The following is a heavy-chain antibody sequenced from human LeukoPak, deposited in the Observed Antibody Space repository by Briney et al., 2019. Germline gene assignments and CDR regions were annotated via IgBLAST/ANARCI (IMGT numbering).Heavy chain of an antibody. V-gene: IGHV4-34*01. Sequence: PSETLSLTCAVYGGSFSGYYWSWIRQPPGKGLEWIGEINHSGTTNYNPSLKSRVTISVDTSKNQFSPKLSSVTAADTAVYYCARGGYYGSGSYYRVPEIDYWGQGALVTVSS. CDR3: ARGGYYGSGSYYRVPEIDY. J-gene: IGHJ4*02. CDR1: GGSFSGYY. D-gene: IGHD3-10*01. CDR2: INHSGTT.